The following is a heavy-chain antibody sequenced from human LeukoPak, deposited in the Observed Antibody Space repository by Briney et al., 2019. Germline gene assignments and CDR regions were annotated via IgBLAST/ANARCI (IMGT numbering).Heavy chain of an antibody. D-gene: IGHD6-19*01. CDR1: GFTFSSYS. Sequence: GGSLRLSCAASGFTFSSYSMNWVRQAPGKGLEWVSSISSSSSYIYYADSVKGRFTISRDNAKNSLYLQMNSLRAEDTAVYYCARALAVTGKIDIWGQGTMVTVSS. CDR2: ISSSSSYI. J-gene: IGHJ3*02. CDR3: ARALAVTGKIDI. V-gene: IGHV3-21*01.